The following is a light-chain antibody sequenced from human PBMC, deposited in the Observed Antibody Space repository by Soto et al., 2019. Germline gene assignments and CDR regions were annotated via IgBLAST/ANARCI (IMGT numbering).Light chain of an antibody. CDR2: DAS. CDR3: QPYDNLPRT. Sequence: DIQMTQSPSSLSASVGDRVTITCQASQDISNYLNWYQQKPGKAPKLLIYDASNLETGVPSRFSGSGSGTDFTFTISSLQPEDIETYYCQPYDNLPRTLGQGTKVDIK. CDR1: QDISNY. J-gene: IGKJ1*01. V-gene: IGKV1-33*01.